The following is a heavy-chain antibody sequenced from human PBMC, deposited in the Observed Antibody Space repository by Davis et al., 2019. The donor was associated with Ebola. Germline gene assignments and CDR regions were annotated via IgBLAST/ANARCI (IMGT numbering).Heavy chain of an antibody. CDR3: ARDPSYGSFDY. Sequence: GESLKITCAASGFTFSSYWMHWVRQAPGKGLVWVSRINSDGSSTSYADSVKGRFTISRDNAKNTLYLQMNSLRAEDTAVYYCARDPSYGSFDYWGQGTLVTVSS. CDR2: INSDGSST. J-gene: IGHJ4*02. CDR1: GFTFSSYW. D-gene: IGHD5-18*01. V-gene: IGHV3-74*01.